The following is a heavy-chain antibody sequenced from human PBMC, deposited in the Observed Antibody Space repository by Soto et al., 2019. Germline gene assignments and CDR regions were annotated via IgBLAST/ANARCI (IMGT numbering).Heavy chain of an antibody. J-gene: IGHJ4*02. CDR3: APSIDTAMALDY. CDR2: IYWDDDK. Sequence: QITLKESGPTLVKPTQPLTLTCTFSGFSLSTPGVGVDWIRQPPGKALEWLALIYWDDDKRYSPSLKSRLTITKDTSKNQVVLTMTNMDPVDTATYYSAPSIDTAMALDYWGQGTLVTVSS. CDR1: GFSLSTPGVG. D-gene: IGHD5-18*01. V-gene: IGHV2-5*02.